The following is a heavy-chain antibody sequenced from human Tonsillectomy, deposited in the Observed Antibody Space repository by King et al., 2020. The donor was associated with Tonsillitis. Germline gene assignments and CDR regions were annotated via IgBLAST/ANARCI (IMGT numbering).Heavy chain of an antibody. CDR1: GGYISRWA. J-gene: IGHJ4*02. CDR3: ATGSGDFDH. D-gene: IGHD3-10*01. Sequence: QLQESGPGLVKPSETLSLTCRGPGGYISRWAWSWIRQPAGKGLEWIGRVYTSGSTNYNPSLKSRVSMSVDTSKNQFSLKLTSVTAADSAVYYCATGSGDFDHWGQGTLVTVSS. CDR2: VYTSGST. V-gene: IGHV4-4*07.